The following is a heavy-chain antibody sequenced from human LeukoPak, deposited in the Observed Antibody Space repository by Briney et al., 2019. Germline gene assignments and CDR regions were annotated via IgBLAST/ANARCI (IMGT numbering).Heavy chain of an antibody. Sequence: GGSLRLSCAASGFTFSSYWMHWVRHAPGKGLVWVSRINSDGSSTSYADSVKGRFTISRDNAKNTLYLQMNSLRAEDTAVYYCARGGMTTVTSSIDYWGQGTLVTVSS. V-gene: IGHV3-74*01. J-gene: IGHJ4*02. CDR2: INSDGSST. CDR1: GFTFSSYW. CDR3: ARGGMTTVTSSIDY. D-gene: IGHD4-17*01.